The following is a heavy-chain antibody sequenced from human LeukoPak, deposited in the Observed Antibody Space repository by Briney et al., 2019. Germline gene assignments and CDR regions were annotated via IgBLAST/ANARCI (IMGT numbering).Heavy chain of an antibody. CDR3: ARDFWSGSPD. V-gene: IGHV3-11*04. D-gene: IGHD3-3*01. CDR1: GFTFSDYY. CDR2: ISSSGSTI. J-gene: IGHJ4*02. Sequence: TPGGSLRLSCAASGFTFSDYYMSWIRPAPGKGLEGVSYISSSGSTIYYADSMKGRFTISRNNAKKSLYLQMNSLRVEDTAVYYCARDFWSGSPDWGQGTLVTVSS.